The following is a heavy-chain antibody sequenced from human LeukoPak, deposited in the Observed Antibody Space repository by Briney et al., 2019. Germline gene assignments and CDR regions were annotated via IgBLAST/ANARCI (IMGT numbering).Heavy chain of an antibody. CDR3: ATYRQVLLPFES. CDR1: GFTFSTFA. D-gene: IGHD2-8*02. Sequence: TGGSLRLSCAASGFTFSTFAMNWVRKPPGKGLEWVSSIFPSGGEIHYADSVRGRFTISRDNSKSTLSLQMNSLRAEDTAIYYCATYRQVLLPFESWGQGTLVTVSS. CDR2: IFPSGGEI. V-gene: IGHV3-23*01. J-gene: IGHJ4*02.